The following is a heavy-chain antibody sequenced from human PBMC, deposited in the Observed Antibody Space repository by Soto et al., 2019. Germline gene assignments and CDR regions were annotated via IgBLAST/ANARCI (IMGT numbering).Heavy chain of an antibody. CDR1: GFTFSSYV. J-gene: IGHJ2*01. CDR2: ISGSGGST. Sequence: ESGGGLVQPGGSLRLSCAASGFTFSSYVMSWVRQTPGKGLEWVSGISGSGGSTYYADSVRGRFTISRDNSKNTLYLQMNSLRGDDTAVYYCAKEAAASHWYFDLWGRGTLVTVSS. D-gene: IGHD6-13*01. CDR3: AKEAAASHWYFDL. V-gene: IGHV3-23*01.